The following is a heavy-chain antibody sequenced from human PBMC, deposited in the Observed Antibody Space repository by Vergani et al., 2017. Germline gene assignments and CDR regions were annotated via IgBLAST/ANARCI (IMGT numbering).Heavy chain of an antibody. CDR2: ISSSSSTI. CDR3: ARDFATVTQIENDY. J-gene: IGHJ4*02. V-gene: IGHV3-48*04. CDR1: GFTFSSYS. D-gene: IGHD4-17*01. Sequence: EVQLVESGGGLVQPGGSLRLSCAASGFTFSSYSMNWVRQAPGKGLEWVSYISSSSSTIYYADSVKGRFTISRDNAKNSLYLRMNSLRAEDTAVYYCARDFATVTQIENDYWGQGTLVTVSS.